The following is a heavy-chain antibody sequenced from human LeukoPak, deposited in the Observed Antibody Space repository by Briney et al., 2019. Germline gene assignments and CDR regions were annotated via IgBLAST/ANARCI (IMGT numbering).Heavy chain of an antibody. J-gene: IGHJ4*02. D-gene: IGHD3-16*02. V-gene: IGHV3-7*01. CDR1: GFTFSSYW. CDR3: ASPRGVWGSYRYEDY. CDR2: IKQDGSEK. Sequence: TGGSLRLSCAASGFTFSSYWMSWVRQAPGKGLEWVANIKQDGSEKYYVDSVKGRFTISRDNAKNSLYLQMNSLRAEDTAVYYCASPRGVWGSYRYEDYWGQGTLVTVSS.